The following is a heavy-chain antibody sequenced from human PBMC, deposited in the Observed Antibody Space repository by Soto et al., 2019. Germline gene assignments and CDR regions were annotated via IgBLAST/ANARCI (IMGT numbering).Heavy chain of an antibody. CDR2: FDPEDGET. V-gene: IGHV1-24*01. J-gene: IGHJ6*02. Sequence: GSSVKVSCKVSGYTLTELSMHWVRQAPGKGLEWMGGFDPEDGETIYAQKFQGRVTMTEDTSTDTAYMELSSLRSEDTAVYYCATTGRIFGVVIPYYYYGMDVWAQGTTVTVSS. CDR1: GYTLTELS. D-gene: IGHD3-3*01. CDR3: ATTGRIFGVVIPYYYYGMDV.